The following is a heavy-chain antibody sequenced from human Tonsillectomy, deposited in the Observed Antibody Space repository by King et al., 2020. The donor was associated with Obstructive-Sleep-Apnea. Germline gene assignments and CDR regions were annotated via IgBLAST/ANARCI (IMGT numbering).Heavy chain of an antibody. V-gene: IGHV4-34*01. CDR3: EIFSAMSWHREYFQH. J-gene: IGHJ1*01. D-gene: IGHD3-9*01. CDR2: INHSGST. CDR1: GGSFSGYY. Sequence: VQLQQWGAGLLKPSETLSLTCAVYGGSFSGYYWSWIRQPPGKGLEWIGEINHSGSTNYNPSLKSRVTISVDTSKNQFSLKLSSVTAADTAVYYCEIFSAMSWHREYFQHWGQGTLVTVSS.